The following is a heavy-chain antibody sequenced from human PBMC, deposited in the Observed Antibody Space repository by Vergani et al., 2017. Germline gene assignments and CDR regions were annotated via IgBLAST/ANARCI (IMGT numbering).Heavy chain of an antibody. D-gene: IGHD2-15*01. V-gene: IGHV4-61*02. J-gene: IGHJ4*02. CDR2: IHTSGST. CDR1: GGSINSHNYY. Sequence: QVQLQESGPGLVKPSQTLSLTCTVSGGSINSHNYYWSWIRQPAGKGLEWIGRIHTSGSTNYNPSLKSRVTMSEDTSKNQFSLNLTSVTAADTAVYFCARGSGLGGSCYKPRFDYWGQGSLVTVSS. CDR3: ARGSGLGGSCYKPRFDY.